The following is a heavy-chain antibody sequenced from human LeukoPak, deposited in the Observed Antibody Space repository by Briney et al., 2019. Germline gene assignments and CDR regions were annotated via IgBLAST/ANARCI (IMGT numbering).Heavy chain of an antibody. CDR1: GFTFSRFR. J-gene: IGHJ5*01. V-gene: IGHV3-7*01. CDR2: INPDGSGK. D-gene: IGHD3-16*01. CDR3: TREDYVWGSNWFDP. Sequence: PGGTLRLSCVASGFTFSRFRMTWVRQAPGKGLEWVASINPDGSGKNHADSVKGRFTISRDNGKNSLALQMNSLRVEDTAVYYCTREDYVWGSNWFDPWGQGTLVTVSS.